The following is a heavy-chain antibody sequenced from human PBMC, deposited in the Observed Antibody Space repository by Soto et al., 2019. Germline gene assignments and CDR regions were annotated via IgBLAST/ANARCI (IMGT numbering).Heavy chain of an antibody. CDR1: GGSISSYY. V-gene: IGHV4-59*01. J-gene: IGHJ6*02. Sequence: SETLSLTCTVSGGSISSYYWSWIRQPPGKGLEWIGYIYYSGSTNYNPSLKSRVTISVDTSKNQFSLKLSSVTAADTAVYYCARVMPPEYGSGSYYNYYYGMDVWGQGTTVTVSS. CDR3: ARVMPPEYGSGSYYNYYYGMDV. CDR2: IYYSGST. D-gene: IGHD3-10*01.